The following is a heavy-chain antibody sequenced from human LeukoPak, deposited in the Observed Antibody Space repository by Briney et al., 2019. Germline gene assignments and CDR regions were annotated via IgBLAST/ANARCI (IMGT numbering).Heavy chain of an antibody. V-gene: IGHV3-48*04. CDR3: ARDLPTDSNGYYTFDY. CDR2: ISSSGSTI. D-gene: IGHD3-22*01. Sequence: GGSLRLSCAASGFTFSSYCMSWVRQAPGKGLEWVSYISSSGSTIYYADSVKRRFTISRDNAKNSLYLQMNSLRAEDKAVYYCARDLPTDSNGYYTFDYWGQGTLVTVSS. CDR1: GFTFSSYC. J-gene: IGHJ4*02.